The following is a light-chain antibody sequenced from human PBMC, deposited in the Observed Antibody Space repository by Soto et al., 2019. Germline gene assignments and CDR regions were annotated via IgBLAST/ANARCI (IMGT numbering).Light chain of an antibody. CDR2: DVS. J-gene: IGLJ1*01. V-gene: IGLV2-14*01. Sequence: QSVLTQPASVSGSPGQSITIPCTGTSSDVGGYNYVSWYQQHPGKAPELMIYDVSNRPSGVSNRFSGSKSGNTAYLTISGLQVEDEADFYCSSAGRSSTEYVCGTGTKVTVL. CDR1: SSDVGGYNY. CDR3: SSAGRSSTEYV.